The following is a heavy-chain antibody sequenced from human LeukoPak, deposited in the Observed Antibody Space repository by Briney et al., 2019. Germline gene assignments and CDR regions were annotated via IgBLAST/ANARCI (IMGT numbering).Heavy chain of an antibody. Sequence: GGSLRLSCVASGFAFSNYAMNWVRQAPGKGLEWVSTITDIGDRAFYIDSVRGRFTISRDDSKNTLYLQMNSLRAEDTAVYYCTKDQDFRLGSMDHWGQGTLVTVSS. CDR1: GFAFSNYA. D-gene: IGHD7-27*01. J-gene: IGHJ4*02. CDR2: ITDIGDRA. V-gene: IGHV3-23*01. CDR3: TKDQDFRLGSMDH.